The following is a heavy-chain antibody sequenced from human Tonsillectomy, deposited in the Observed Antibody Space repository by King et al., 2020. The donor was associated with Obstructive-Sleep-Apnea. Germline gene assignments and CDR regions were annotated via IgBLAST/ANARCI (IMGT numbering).Heavy chain of an antibody. CDR3: AKNEASISAVSTDPIA. V-gene: IGHV3-30*18. CDR2: ISYYGSKK. Sequence: VQLVESGGGVVPPGRSLRLSCAAFGFTFKRYGMHWVRQAPGKGLEWLAVISYYGSKKNYADSVKGRLTISRDNSTNTLYLKMNSLRAKDTAMYYCAKNEASISAVSTDPIAWGQGTLVTVSS. CDR1: GFTFKRYG. J-gene: IGHJ5*02. D-gene: IGHD6-6*01.